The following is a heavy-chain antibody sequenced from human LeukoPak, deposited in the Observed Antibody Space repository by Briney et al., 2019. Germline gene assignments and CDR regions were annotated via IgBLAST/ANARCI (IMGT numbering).Heavy chain of an antibody. J-gene: IGHJ5*02. CDR2: INPNSGGT. CDR3: AKDGGGPLVYALNWFDP. V-gene: IGHV1-2*02. Sequence: GASVKVSCRASGYTFTGYYMHRVRQAPGQGLEWMGWINPNSGGTNYAQKFQGRVTMTRDTSISTAYMELSRLRAEDTALYYCAKDGGGPLVYALNWFDPWGQGTLVTVSS. D-gene: IGHD2-8*01. CDR1: GYTFTGYY.